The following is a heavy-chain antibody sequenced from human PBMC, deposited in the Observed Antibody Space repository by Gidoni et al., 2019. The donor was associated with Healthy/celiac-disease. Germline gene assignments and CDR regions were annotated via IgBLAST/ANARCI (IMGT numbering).Heavy chain of an antibody. CDR2: IKQDGSET. CDR1: GFTFSSYW. CDR3: ARDLWWEPGDAFDI. D-gene: IGHD2-15*01. V-gene: IGHV3-7*01. Sequence: EVQLVESGGGWVQPGGSLSLSCVASGFTFSSYWMSWVRQAPGKGLEWLANIKQDGSETYYVDSVKGRFTISRDNAKNSLYLQMNSLRAEDTAVYYCARDLWWEPGDAFDIWGQGTMVTVSS. J-gene: IGHJ3*02.